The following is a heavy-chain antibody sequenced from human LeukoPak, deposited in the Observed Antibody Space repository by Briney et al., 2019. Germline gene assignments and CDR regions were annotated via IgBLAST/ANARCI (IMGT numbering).Heavy chain of an antibody. Sequence: GGSLRLSCAASGFTFSSYAMSWVRQAPGKGLEWVSGISWNSGSIGYADSVKGRFTISRDNSKNTLYLQMNSLRAEDTAVYYCAKGGVVHAFDIWGQGTMVTVSS. J-gene: IGHJ3*02. CDR1: GFTFSSYA. CDR3: AKGGVVHAFDI. CDR2: ISWNSGSI. V-gene: IGHV3-23*01. D-gene: IGHD2-15*01.